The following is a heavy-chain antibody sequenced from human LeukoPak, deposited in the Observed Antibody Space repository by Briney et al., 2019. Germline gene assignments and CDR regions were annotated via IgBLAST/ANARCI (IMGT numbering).Heavy chain of an antibody. CDR1: GYSFTHYW. CDR2: IYPGDSDT. V-gene: IGHV5-51*01. CDR3: ARRAYCGGDCYLDY. D-gene: IGHD2-21*02. J-gene: IGHJ4*02. Sequence: GESLKISCSASGYSFTHYWIAWVRQMPGKGLEWMGIIYPGDSDTRYSPSFQGQVTISVDKSISTAFLQWSSLKASDTAMYYCARRAYCGGDCYLDYWGQGTLVTVSS.